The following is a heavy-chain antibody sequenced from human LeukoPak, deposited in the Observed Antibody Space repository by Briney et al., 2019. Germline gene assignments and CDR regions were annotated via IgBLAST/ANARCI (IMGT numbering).Heavy chain of an antibody. Sequence: SQTLSLTCTVSGGSISSGDYYWSWIRQPPGKGLEWIGYIYYSGSTYYNPSLKSRVIISVDTSKNQFSLKLSSVTAADTAVYYCARGLGGSERFDYWGQGTLVTVSS. D-gene: IGHD1-26*01. CDR3: ARGLGGSERFDY. CDR1: GGSISSGDYY. J-gene: IGHJ4*02. CDR2: IYYSGST. V-gene: IGHV4-30-4*08.